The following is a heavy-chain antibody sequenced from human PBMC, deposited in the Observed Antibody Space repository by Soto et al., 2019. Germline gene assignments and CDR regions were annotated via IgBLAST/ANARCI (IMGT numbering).Heavy chain of an antibody. D-gene: IGHD2-15*01. V-gene: IGHV3-33*01. Sequence: QVQLVESGGGVVQPGRSLRLSCAASGFAFSHYGMHWVRQAPGKGLEWVAVIWYDGSDKDYADSVKGRFTISRDNSKNTLFLQMDSLRAEDTAVYYCASLKGGFIAWGQGTLVSVSS. J-gene: IGHJ4*02. CDR2: IWYDGSDK. CDR3: ASLKGGFIA. CDR1: GFAFSHYG.